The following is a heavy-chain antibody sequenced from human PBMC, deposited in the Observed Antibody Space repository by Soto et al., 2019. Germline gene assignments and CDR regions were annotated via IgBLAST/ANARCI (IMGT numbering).Heavy chain of an antibody. D-gene: IGHD3-22*01. Sequence: SVKVSCKASGGTFSSYAISWVRQAPGQGLEWMGGIIPIFGTANYAQKFQGRVTITADESTSTAYMELSSLRSEDTAVYYCARSITMIVIQAFDIWGQGTMVTVSS. CDR1: GGTFSSYA. CDR2: IIPIFGTA. V-gene: IGHV1-69*13. J-gene: IGHJ3*02. CDR3: ARSITMIVIQAFDI.